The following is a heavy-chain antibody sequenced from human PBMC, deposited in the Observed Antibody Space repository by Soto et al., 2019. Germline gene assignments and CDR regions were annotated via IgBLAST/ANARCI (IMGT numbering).Heavy chain of an antibody. D-gene: IGHD5-12*01. CDR3: ANIREYSGYVPFDY. Sequence: EVQLLESGGNLVQPGGSLRLSCAASGFTFSSYAMSWVRQAPGKGLEWVSAISGSGGSTYYANSVKGRFTISRDNSKNTLYLQMNSLRAEDTAVYYCANIREYSGYVPFDYWGQGTLVTVSS. CDR1: GFTFSSYA. J-gene: IGHJ4*02. CDR2: ISGSGGST. V-gene: IGHV3-23*01.